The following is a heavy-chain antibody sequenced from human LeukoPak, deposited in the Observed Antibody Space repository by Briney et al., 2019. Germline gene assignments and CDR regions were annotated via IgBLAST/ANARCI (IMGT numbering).Heavy chain of an antibody. CDR1: GFTFSSYE. J-gene: IGHJ6*04. CDR3: AELGITMIGGV. CDR2: ISSSGSTI. V-gene: IGHV3-48*03. Sequence: GGSLRLSCAASGFTFSSYEMNWVRQAPGKGLEWVSYISSSGSTIYYADSVKGRFTISRDNAKNSLYLQTNSLRAEDTAVYYCAELGITMIGGVWGKGTTVTVSS. D-gene: IGHD3-10*02.